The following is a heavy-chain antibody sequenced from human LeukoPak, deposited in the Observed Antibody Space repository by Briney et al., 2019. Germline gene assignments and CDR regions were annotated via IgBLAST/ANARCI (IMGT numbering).Heavy chain of an antibody. CDR2: IYPGDSDT. CDR1: GYRFNNYW. V-gene: IGHV5-51*01. J-gene: IGHJ5*02. Sequence: GESLKISCKGSGYRFNNYWIGWVRQMPGEGLEWMGIIYPGDSDTRYSPSFQDQVTISADKSISTAYLQWSSLKASDTAMYYCARRGVDCSSTSYYAGDWFDPWGQGTLVTVSS. D-gene: IGHD2-2*01. CDR3: ARRGVDCSSTSYYAGDWFDP.